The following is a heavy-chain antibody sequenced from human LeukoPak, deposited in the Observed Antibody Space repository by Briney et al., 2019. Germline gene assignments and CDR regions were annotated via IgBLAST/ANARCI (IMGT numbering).Heavy chain of an antibody. CDR1: GGSISSHY. CDR2: IYHSGST. V-gene: IGHV4-59*11. D-gene: IGHD3-3*01. J-gene: IGHJ3*02. Sequence: SETLSLTCTVSGGSISSHYWSWIRQPPGKGLEWIGYIYHSGSTNYNPSLKSRVTISVDTSKNQFSLKLSSVTAADTAVYYCARTRYTYYDFWSGYSNDAFDIWGQGTMVTVSS. CDR3: ARTRYTYYDFWSGYSNDAFDI.